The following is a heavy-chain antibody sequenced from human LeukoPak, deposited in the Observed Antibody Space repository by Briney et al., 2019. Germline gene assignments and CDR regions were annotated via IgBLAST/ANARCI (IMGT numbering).Heavy chain of an antibody. J-gene: IGHJ4*02. CDR2: TYPADSDT. Sequence: GESLKISCQGSGYTFTTYWIGWVRQMPGKGLEFMGHTYPADSDTRYSPSFEGQVTISADKSISTAYLQWSRLKASDTATYFCVRQTVDSSSWSGPHFWGQGTLVTVSS. CDR3: VRQTVDSSSWSGPHF. V-gene: IGHV5-51*01. CDR1: GYTFTTYW. D-gene: IGHD6-13*01.